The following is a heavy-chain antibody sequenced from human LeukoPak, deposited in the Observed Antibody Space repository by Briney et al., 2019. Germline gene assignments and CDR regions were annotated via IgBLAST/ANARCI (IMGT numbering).Heavy chain of an antibody. CDR2: IYYSGST. D-gene: IGHD3-22*01. J-gene: IGHJ4*02. CDR1: GGSISSHY. Sequence: SETLSLTCTVSGGSISSHYWSWIRQPPGKGLEWIGYIYYSGSTNYNPSLKSRVTISEDTSKNQFSLKLSSVTAADTAVYYCARSPYSSGYYYYFDYWGQGTLVTVSS. V-gene: IGHV4-59*11. CDR3: ARSPYSSGYYYYFDY.